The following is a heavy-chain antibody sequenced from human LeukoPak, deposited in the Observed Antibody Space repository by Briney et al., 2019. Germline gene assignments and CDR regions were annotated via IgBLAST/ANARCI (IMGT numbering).Heavy chain of an antibody. J-gene: IGHJ4*02. CDR3: AADDLTRGY. CDR1: GFTFTNSA. Sequence: SVKVSCKASGFTFTNSAMQWVRQARGQRLEWIGWLVVGSGNTNYAQNFQGRVTITRDMSTSTAYMELSSLRSEDTAVYYCAADDLTRGYWGQGTLVTVSS. V-gene: IGHV1-58*02. CDR2: LVVGSGNT.